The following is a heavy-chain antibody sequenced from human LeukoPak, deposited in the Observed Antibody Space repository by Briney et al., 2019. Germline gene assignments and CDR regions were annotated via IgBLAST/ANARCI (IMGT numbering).Heavy chain of an antibody. V-gene: IGHV4-4*02. CDR3: ARTGVLDYLYYFDY. CDR2: IYHSGST. CDR1: GGSISSSNW. D-gene: IGHD2-2*03. J-gene: IGHJ4*02. Sequence: SETLSLTCAVSGGSISSSNWWSWVRPPPGKGLEWIGEIYHSGSTNYNPSLKSRVTISVDRSKNQFSLKLRSVTAADTAVYYCARTGVLDYLYYFDYWGQGTLVTVSS.